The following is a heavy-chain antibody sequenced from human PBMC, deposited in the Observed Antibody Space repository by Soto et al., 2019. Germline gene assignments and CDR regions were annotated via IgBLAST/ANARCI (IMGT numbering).Heavy chain of an antibody. CDR3: ARGTKYSSGWFRNTYTWFDP. CDR1: GDSVSSNSAA. V-gene: IGHV6-1*01. J-gene: IGHJ5*02. CDR2: TYYRSKCYN. D-gene: IGHD6-19*01. Sequence: TLSLTCALSGDSVSSNSAAWNWIRQSPSRGLEWLGRTYYRSKCYNDYAVSVKSRITINPDTSKNQFSLQLNSVTPEDTAVYYCARGTKYSSGWFRNTYTWFDPWGQGTLVTVSS.